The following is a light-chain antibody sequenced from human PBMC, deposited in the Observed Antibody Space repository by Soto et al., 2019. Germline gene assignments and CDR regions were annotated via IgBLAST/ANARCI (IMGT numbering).Light chain of an antibody. CDR3: QQYDNWPPLT. J-gene: IGKJ4*01. CDR1: QSVHNS. V-gene: IGKV3-15*01. CDR2: GAS. Sequence: EIVMTQSPATLSVSPGERATLSCRASQSVHNSLAWYQQKPGQAPRLLIYGASTRATGIPARFSGSGSGTEFTLTISSLQSEDFAVYYCQQYDNWPPLTFGGGTKVEIK.